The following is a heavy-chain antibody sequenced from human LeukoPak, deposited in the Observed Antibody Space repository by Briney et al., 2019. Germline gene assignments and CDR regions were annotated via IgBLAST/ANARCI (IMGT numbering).Heavy chain of an antibody. J-gene: IGHJ5*02. CDR1: GGSISSGSYY. CDR3: ARSGYSYGYYTNWFDP. D-gene: IGHD5-18*01. V-gene: IGHV4-61*02. CDR2: SYTSGST. Sequence: SETLSLTCTVSGGSISSGSYYWSWIRQPDGKGLEWIGRSYTSGSTNYNPSLKSRVTISVDTSKNQFSLKLSSVTAADTAVYYCARSGYSYGYYTNWFDPWGQGTLVTVSS.